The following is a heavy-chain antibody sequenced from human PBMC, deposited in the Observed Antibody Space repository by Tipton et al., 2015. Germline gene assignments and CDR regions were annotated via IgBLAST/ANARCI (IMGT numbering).Heavy chain of an antibody. Sequence: TLSLTCTVSGGSISSYYWSWIRQPPGKGLEWIGYIYYSGSTSYNPSLKSRVTISVDTSENQFSLKLSSVTAADTAVYYCARDVRGYYCFFDPWGQGTLVTVS. V-gene: IGHV4-59*12. CDR1: GGSISSYY. J-gene: IGHJ5*02. CDR2: IYYSGST. CDR3: ARDVRGYYCFFDP. D-gene: IGHD3-10*01.